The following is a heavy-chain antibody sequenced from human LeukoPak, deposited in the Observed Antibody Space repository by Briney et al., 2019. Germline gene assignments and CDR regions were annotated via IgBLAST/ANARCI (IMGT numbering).Heavy chain of an antibody. CDR3: AKDHVGTVTTAPSS. D-gene: IGHD4-17*01. V-gene: IGHV3-30*18. J-gene: IGHJ4*02. CDR2: ISYDGSNK. Sequence: GGSLRLSCATSGFTFSSYGMHWVRQAPGKGLEWVAVISYDGSNKYYADSVKGRFTISRDNSKNTLYLQMNSLRAEDTAVYYCAKDHVGTVTTAPSSWGQGTLVTVSS. CDR1: GFTFSSYG.